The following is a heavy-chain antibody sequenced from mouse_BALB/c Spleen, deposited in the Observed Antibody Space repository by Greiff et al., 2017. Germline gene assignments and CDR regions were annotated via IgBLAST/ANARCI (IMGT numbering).Heavy chain of an antibody. CDR2: ISDGGSYT. CDR3: ARRGYGSYYAMDY. D-gene: IGHD1-1*01. J-gene: IGHJ4*01. Sequence: EVQLVESGGGLVKPGGSLKLSCAASGFTFSDYYMYWVRQTPEKRLGWVATISDGGSYTYYPDSVKGRFTISRDNAKNNLYLQMSSLKSEDTAMYYCARRGYGSYYAMDYWGQGTSVTVSS. CDR1: GFTFSDYY. V-gene: IGHV5-4*02.